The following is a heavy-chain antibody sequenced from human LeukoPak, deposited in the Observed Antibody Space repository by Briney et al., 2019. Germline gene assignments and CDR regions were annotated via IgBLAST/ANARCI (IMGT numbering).Heavy chain of an antibody. CDR1: GGSFSGYY. Sequence: SETLSLTCAVYGGSFSGYYWSWLRQPPGKGLEWIGEINHSGSTNYNPSLKSRVTISVDTSKNQCSLKLSSVTAADTAVYYCARRGYGGGSCYNDYWGQGTLVTVSS. CDR3: ARRGYGGGSCYNDY. D-gene: IGHD2-15*01. V-gene: IGHV4-34*01. CDR2: INHSGST. J-gene: IGHJ4*02.